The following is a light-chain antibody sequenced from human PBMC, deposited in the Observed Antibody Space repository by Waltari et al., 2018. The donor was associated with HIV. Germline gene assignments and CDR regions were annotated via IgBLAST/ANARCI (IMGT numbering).Light chain of an antibody. Sequence: QSALTQPASVSGSPGQSITISCTRTSSDVSTYKLVSWYQQHPGKAPKLIIYKVSKRPSGVSDRFSGCKSGDTASLTSCGLQTEYEADYYCCSYVSNVIFGGETKLTVL. CDR2: KVS. CDR3: CSYVSNVI. J-gene: IGLJ2*01. V-gene: IGLV2-23*02. CDR1: SSDVSTYKL.